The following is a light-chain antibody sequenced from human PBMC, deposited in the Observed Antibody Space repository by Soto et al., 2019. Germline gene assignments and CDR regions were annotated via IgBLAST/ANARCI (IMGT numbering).Light chain of an antibody. CDR3: LSYAGTAYV. V-gene: IGLV2-8*01. CDR1: SSDVGGYDY. Sequence: SVLTQPPSASGSPGQSVTISCTGTSSDVGGYDYVSWYQQYPGKTPKLMIFEVTKRPSGVPDRFSGSKSGNTASLTVSGLQAEDEADYYCLSYAGTAYVLGTGTNVTVL. J-gene: IGLJ1*01. CDR2: EVT.